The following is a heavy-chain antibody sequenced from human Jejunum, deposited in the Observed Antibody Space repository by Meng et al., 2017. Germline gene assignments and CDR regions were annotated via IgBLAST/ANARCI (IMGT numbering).Heavy chain of an antibody. Sequence: GESLKISCEASGFTFSSHWMSWVRQAPGKGLEWVANINRDGSEKLYVDSVKGRFTISRDNANNSLYLQMNSLRDEDTAVYYCVRCGMYSAVMGFWGQGTLVTGSS. CDR1: GFTFSSHW. CDR2: INRDGSEK. J-gene: IGHJ4*02. CDR3: VRCGMYSAVMGF. D-gene: IGHD1-26*01. V-gene: IGHV3-7*01.